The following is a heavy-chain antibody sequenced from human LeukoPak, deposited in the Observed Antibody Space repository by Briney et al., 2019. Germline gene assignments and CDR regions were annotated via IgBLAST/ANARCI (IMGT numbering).Heavy chain of an antibody. Sequence: GGSLRLSCAASGFTVSSDYMTWVRQAPGKGLEWVSVIYNTGGTYYADSVKGRFTISRDNSKNTVYLQMNNLRAEDTAVYYCAKEEGPRIVGATWPIRWGQGTLVTVSS. D-gene: IGHD1-26*01. J-gene: IGHJ4*02. CDR3: AKEEGPRIVGATWPIR. CDR2: IYNTGGT. CDR1: GFTVSSDY. V-gene: IGHV3-66*01.